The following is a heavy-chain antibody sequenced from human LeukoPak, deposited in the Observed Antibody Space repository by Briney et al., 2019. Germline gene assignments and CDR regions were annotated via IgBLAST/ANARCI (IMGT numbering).Heavy chain of an antibody. V-gene: IGHV1-2*02. J-gene: IGHJ3*02. CDR2: INPNSGGT. Sequence: ASVKVSCKASGYTFTSYGISWVRQAPGQGLEWMGWINPNSGGTNYAQKFQGRVTMTRDTSISTAYMELSRLRSDDTAVYYCARAGEISGSFRRGNGAFDIWGQGTMVTVSS. CDR1: GYTFTSYG. D-gene: IGHD1-26*01. CDR3: ARAGEISGSFRRGNGAFDI.